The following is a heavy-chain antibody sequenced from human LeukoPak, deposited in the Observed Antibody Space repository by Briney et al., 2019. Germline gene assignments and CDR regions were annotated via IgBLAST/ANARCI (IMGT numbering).Heavy chain of an antibody. CDR2: IYYSGST. D-gene: IGHD2-15*01. Sequence: TSETLSLTCTVSGGSISSGDYYWSWIRQPPGKGLEWIGYIYYSGSTYYNPSLKSRVTISVDTSKNQFSLKLSSVTAADTAVYYCARDCSGGSCYLSFDYWGQGTLVTVSS. CDR3: ARDCSGGSCYLSFDY. J-gene: IGHJ4*02. V-gene: IGHV4-30-4*01. CDR1: GGSISSGDYY.